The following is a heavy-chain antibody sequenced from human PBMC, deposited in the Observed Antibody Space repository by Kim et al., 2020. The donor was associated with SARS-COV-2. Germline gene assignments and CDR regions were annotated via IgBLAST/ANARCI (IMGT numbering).Heavy chain of an antibody. CDR2: ISGSGGSP. Sequence: GGSLRLSCAASGFTFSSYAMSWVRQAPGKGLEWVSGISGSGGSPYYADSVKGLFTISRDNSKNTLYLQMNSLRADDTAVYYCAKTSGRITFGGVIVWGQGTLVTVSS. J-gene: IGHJ4*02. D-gene: IGHD3-16*02. V-gene: IGHV3-23*01. CDR1: GFTFSSYA. CDR3: AKTSGRITFGGVIV.